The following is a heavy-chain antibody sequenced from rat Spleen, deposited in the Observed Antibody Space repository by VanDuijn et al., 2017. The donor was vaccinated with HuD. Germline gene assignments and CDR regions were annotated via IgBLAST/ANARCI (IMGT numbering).Heavy chain of an antibody. D-gene: IGHD4-3*01. CDR3: AVSGYGF. CDR1: GFTFSNYG. J-gene: IGHJ2*01. CDR2: ISTGGGNT. V-gene: IGHV5S13*01. Sequence: EVQLVESGGGLVQPGRSLKLSCAASGFTFSNYGMAWVRQTPTKGLEWVASISTGGGNTYYPDSVKGRFTISRDNAENTVYLQMNSLRSEDTATYYCAVSGYGFWGQGVMVTVSS.